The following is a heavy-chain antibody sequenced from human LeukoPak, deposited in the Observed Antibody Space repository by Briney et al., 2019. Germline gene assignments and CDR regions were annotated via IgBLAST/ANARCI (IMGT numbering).Heavy chain of an antibody. V-gene: IGHV1-2*02. CDR2: INPNSGGT. CDR3: ARGAIVVVPAAISAFDI. CDR1: GYTFTGYH. D-gene: IGHD2-2*01. Sequence: ASVKVSCKASGYTFTGYHMHWVRQAPGQGLEWMGWINPNSGGTNYAQKFQGRVTMTRDTSISTAYMELSRLRSDDTAVYYCARGAIVVVPAAISAFDIWGQGTMVTVSS. J-gene: IGHJ3*02.